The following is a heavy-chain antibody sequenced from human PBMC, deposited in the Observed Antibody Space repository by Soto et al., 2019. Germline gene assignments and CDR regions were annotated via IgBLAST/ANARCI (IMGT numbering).Heavy chain of an antibody. Sequence: ASVNVSCKSSGYTFTDYYIHWVRQAPGQGLEWMGWTNPNSDGAHYAQKFQGRVTMTRDKSTRTLYMEVNRLRSDDTAVYFCARGGGSGWHGDWFDPWGQGTLVTVSS. CDR2: TNPNSDGA. CDR1: GYTFTDYY. V-gene: IGHV1-2*02. D-gene: IGHD6-19*01. J-gene: IGHJ5*02. CDR3: ARGGGSGWHGDWFDP.